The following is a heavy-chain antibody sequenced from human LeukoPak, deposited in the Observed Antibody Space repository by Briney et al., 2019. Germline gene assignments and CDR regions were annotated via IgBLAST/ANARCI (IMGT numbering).Heavy chain of an antibody. J-gene: IGHJ4*02. CDR1: GFTGSNNY. V-gene: IGHV3-53*01. D-gene: IGHD1-26*01. Sequence: GGSLRLSCAASGFTGSNNYMSWVRQAPGKGLEWVSAIHSSGGTYYADSVKGRFTISRDNAKNALSLQMNSLRDEDTAVYYCATSGNYYLKYWGQGTLVTVSS. CDR2: IHSSGGT. CDR3: ATSGNYYLKY.